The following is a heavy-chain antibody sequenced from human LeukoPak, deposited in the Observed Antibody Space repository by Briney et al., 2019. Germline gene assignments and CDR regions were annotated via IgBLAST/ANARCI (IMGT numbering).Heavy chain of an antibody. D-gene: IGHD6-13*01. CDR2: ISGNGGST. CDR3: AKRIAATSFDY. Sequence: GGCLRLSCAASGFPFSNYAMSWVRQAPGKGLEWVSTISGNGGSTYYADSVKGRFTISRDNSKNTVYLQMSSLSVEDTAVYYCAKRIAATSFDYWGQGTLVTVSS. J-gene: IGHJ4*02. CDR1: GFPFSNYA. V-gene: IGHV3-23*01.